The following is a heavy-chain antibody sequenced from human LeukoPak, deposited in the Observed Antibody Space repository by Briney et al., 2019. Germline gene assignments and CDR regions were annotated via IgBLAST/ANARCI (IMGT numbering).Heavy chain of an antibody. Sequence: PGGSLRLSCAASGFTSSGNGFHWVRQAPGKGLEWVAFIRNDGSDKYYADSVRGRFTISRDTYKNTLDLQMNSLRPEDTAVYYCAINNYFGSGYYRDWIDPWGQGTLVTVSS. D-gene: IGHD3-10*01. J-gene: IGHJ5*02. V-gene: IGHV3-30*02. CDR3: AINNYFGSGYYRDWIDP. CDR1: GFTSSGNG. CDR2: IRNDGSDK.